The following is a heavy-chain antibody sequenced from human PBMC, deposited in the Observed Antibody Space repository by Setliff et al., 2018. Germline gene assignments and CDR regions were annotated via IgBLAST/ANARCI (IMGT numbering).Heavy chain of an antibody. D-gene: IGHD3-10*01. J-gene: IGHJ4*02. CDR3: TTDRRGDGLMFFDY. V-gene: IGHV4-61*02. CDR1: GDSISSGNFY. Sequence: TLSLTCTVSGDSISSGNFYWTWIRQPAGQGLEWIGRIYSSGSPSYNPSLEGRVTISRDTSKNQLSLTLSSLTAADTGVYYCTTDRRGDGLMFFDYWGRGIPVTVSS. CDR2: IYSSGSP.